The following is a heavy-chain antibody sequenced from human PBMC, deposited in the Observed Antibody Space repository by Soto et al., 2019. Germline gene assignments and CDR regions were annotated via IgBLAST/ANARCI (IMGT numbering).Heavy chain of an antibody. V-gene: IGHV3-53*02. CDR3: GRDRVAVRGVIQCYYGMDV. D-gene: IGHD3-10*01. CDR2: IYSGGST. J-gene: IGHJ6*02. CDR1: GFTVSSYY. Sequence: EVQLVETGGGLIQPGGSLRLSCAASGFTVSSYYMSWVRQAPGKGLEWVSVIYSGGSTYYEDSVKGRFTISRDNSKNTLYLQMHSLGAEDTAVYYCGRDRVAVRGVIQCYYGMDVCGQGNTVTVSS.